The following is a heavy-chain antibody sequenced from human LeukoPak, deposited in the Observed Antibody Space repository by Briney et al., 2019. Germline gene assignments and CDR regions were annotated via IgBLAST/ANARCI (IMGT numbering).Heavy chain of an antibody. Sequence: GGSLRLSCAASGFTFSSYSMNWVRQAPGKGLEWVSSISSSSSYIYYADSVKGRFTISRDNAKNSLYLQMNSLRAEDTAVYYCAKGGAIVVVTAPHMDVWGKGNTVTVSS. CDR2: ISSSSSYI. CDR1: GFTFSSYS. CDR3: AKGGAIVVVTAPHMDV. J-gene: IGHJ6*03. D-gene: IGHD2-21*02. V-gene: IGHV3-21*04.